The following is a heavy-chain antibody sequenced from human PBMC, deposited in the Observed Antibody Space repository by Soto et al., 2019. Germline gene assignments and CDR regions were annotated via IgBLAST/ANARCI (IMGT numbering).Heavy chain of an antibody. CDR2: IIPIQGKA. D-gene: IGHD2-21*01. CDR1: GGSFTSYS. CDR3: AKSLLFVDHGYMDV. Sequence: QVQLVQSGAELKKPGSSVKVSCEASGGSFTSYSFTWVRQAPGQGLEWMGRIIPIQGKANYALKFQGRVTITADRSTRTVYMELTSQGPEDTAVYFCAKSLLFVDHGYMDVWGKGTTVTVSS. J-gene: IGHJ6*03. V-gene: IGHV1-69*02.